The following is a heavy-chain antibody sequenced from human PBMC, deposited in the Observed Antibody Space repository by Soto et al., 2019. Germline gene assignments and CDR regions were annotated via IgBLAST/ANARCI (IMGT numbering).Heavy chain of an antibody. CDR1: GFTFSNAW. J-gene: IGHJ6*02. V-gene: IGHV3-15*01. CDR3: TTGYYYDGNGMDV. CDR2: IKSKTDGGTT. D-gene: IGHD3-22*01. Sequence: WWSLRLSCSASGFTFSNAWMSWVRQAPGKGLEWVGSIKSKTDGGTTDYAAPVKGRFTISRDDSKNTLYLQMNSLKTEDTAVYYCTTGYYYDGNGMDVWGQGTTVTVSS.